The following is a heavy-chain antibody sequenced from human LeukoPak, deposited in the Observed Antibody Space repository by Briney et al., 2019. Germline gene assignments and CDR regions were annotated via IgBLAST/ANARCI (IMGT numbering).Heavy chain of an antibody. CDR2: INSDGSST. CDR3: ARDLQYYDILTGYYIGYFDL. D-gene: IGHD3-9*01. V-gene: IGHV3-74*01. CDR1: GFTFSSYW. J-gene: IGHJ2*01. Sequence: GGSLRLSCAASGFTFSSYWMHWVRQAPGKGLVWVSRINSDGSSTSYADSVKGRFTISRDNAKNTLYLQMNSLRAEDTAVYYCARDLQYYDILTGYYIGYFDLWGRGTLVTVSS.